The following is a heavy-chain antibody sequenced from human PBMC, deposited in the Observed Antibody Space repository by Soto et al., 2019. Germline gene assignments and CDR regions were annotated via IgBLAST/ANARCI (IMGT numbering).Heavy chain of an antibody. Sequence: ASVKVSCKASGYTFTGYYMHWVRQAPGQGLEWMEWINPNSGGTNYAQKFQGWVSMTRDTSISTAYMELSRLRSDDTAVYYCARGGRGYCSSTNCPYYYYYGIDIWGQGTTVTVSS. CDR2: INPNSGGT. V-gene: IGHV1-2*04. D-gene: IGHD2-2*01. CDR3: ARGGRGYCSSTNCPYYYYYGIDI. CDR1: GYTFTGYY. J-gene: IGHJ6*02.